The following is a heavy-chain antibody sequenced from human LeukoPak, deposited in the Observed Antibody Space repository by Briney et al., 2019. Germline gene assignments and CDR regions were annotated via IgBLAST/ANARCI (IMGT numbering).Heavy chain of an antibody. V-gene: IGHV3-21*04. Sequence: PGGSLRLSCAASGFSFSDYSMTWVRRAPGKGLEWVSSISSSSTYIHYADSVKGRFTISRDNAKNSLYLQMNSLRAEDTAVYYCARQPSSQNFDYWGQGALVTVSS. CDR1: GFSFSDYS. CDR3: ARQPSSQNFDY. CDR2: ISSSSTYI. J-gene: IGHJ4*02. D-gene: IGHD6-13*01.